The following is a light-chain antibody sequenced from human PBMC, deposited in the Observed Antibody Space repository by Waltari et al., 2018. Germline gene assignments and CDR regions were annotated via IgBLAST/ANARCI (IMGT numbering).Light chain of an antibody. CDR3: LSADSSGTSKV. CDR1: ALPKQY. CDR2: KDT. Sequence: SYELTQPPSVSVSPGQTARITCSGDALPKQYAFWYQQKPGQAPVLIIDKDTQRPSGSPERFSGSSSGTTVTMTISGVLAEDEADYYCLSADSSGTSKVFGGGTKLTVL. V-gene: IGLV3-25*03. J-gene: IGLJ3*02.